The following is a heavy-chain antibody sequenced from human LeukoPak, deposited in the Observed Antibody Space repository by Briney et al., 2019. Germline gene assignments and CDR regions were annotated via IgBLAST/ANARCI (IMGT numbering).Heavy chain of an antibody. D-gene: IGHD1-7*01. Sequence: SETLSLTCTVSGGSISNNYWSWIRQPPGKGLEWIAYIYTSGITNYNPSLKSRVTMSLDTSKNQFSLTLSSVTAADTAVYYCAQDNWNYSWFDPWGQGTLVTVSS. J-gene: IGHJ5*02. V-gene: IGHV4-4*09. CDR3: AQDNWNYSWFDP. CDR1: GGSISNNY. CDR2: IYTSGIT.